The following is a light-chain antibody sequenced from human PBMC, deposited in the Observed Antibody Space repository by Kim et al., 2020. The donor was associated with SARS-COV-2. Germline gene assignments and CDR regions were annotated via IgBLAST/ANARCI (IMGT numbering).Light chain of an antibody. CDR2: QDS. V-gene: IGLV3-1*01. J-gene: IGLJ1*01. Sequence: SYELTQPPSVSVSPGQTASITCSGDKLGDKYACWYQQKPGQSPVLVIYQDSKRPSGIPERFSGSNSGNTATLTISGTQAMDEADYYCQAWDSSRRVFGTG. CDR3: QAWDSSRRV. CDR1: KLGDKY.